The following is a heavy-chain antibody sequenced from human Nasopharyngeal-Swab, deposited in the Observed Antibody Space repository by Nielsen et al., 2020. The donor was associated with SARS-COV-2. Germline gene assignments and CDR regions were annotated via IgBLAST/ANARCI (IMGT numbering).Heavy chain of an antibody. CDR2: IYYSGST. CDR1: GGSISSGSYY. D-gene: IGHD3-3*01. J-gene: IGHJ4*02. CDR3: ARGGYYDFWSGPRSGYDY. Sequence: SETLSLTCTVSGGSISSGSYYWGWIRQPPGKGLEWIGSIYYSGSTYYNPSLKSRVTISVDTPKNQFSLKLSSVTAADTAVYYCARGGYYDFWSGPRSGYDYWGQGTLVTVSS. V-gene: IGHV4-39*01.